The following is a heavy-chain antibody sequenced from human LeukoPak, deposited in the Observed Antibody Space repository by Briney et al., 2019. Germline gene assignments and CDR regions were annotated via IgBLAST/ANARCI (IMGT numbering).Heavy chain of an antibody. CDR1: GFTFSSYG. CDR2: IRYDGSNK. J-gene: IGHJ6*03. D-gene: IGHD6-13*01. V-gene: IGHV3-30*02. Sequence: GGSLRLSCAASGFTFSSYGMHWVRQAPGKGLEWVAFIRYDGSNKYYADSVKGRFTISRDNSKNTLYLQMNSLRAEDTAVYYCAKDAGAAAPTYYYMDVWGKGTTVTISS. CDR3: AKDAGAAAPTYYYMDV.